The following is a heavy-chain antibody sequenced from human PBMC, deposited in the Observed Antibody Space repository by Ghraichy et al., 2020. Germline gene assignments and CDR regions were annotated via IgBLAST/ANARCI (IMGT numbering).Heavy chain of an antibody. V-gene: IGHV4-34*01. J-gene: IGHJ4*02. D-gene: IGHD6-13*01. Sequence: GSLRLSCAVYGGSFSGYYWSWIRQPPGKGLEWIGEINHSGSTNYNPSLKSRVTISVDTSKNQFSLKLSSVTAADTAVYYCARVGIVAAAALYYFDYWGQGTLVTVSS. CDR3: ARVGIVAAAALYYFDY. CDR2: INHSGST. CDR1: GGSFSGYY.